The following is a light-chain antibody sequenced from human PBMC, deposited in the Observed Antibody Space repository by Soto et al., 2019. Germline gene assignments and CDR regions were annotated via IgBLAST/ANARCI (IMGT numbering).Light chain of an antibody. CDR3: CSHAGSYTYV. CDR1: SNVVGGYNY. CDR2: DVT. V-gene: IGLV2-11*01. J-gene: IGLJ1*01. Sequence: QSVLTQPRSVSGSPGQSLTISCTGTSNVVGGYNYVSWYQQHPGKVPKLMIYDVTKRPSGVPDRFSGSKSGNTASLTISGLQSEDEADYYCCSHAGSYTYVFGTGTKVTVL.